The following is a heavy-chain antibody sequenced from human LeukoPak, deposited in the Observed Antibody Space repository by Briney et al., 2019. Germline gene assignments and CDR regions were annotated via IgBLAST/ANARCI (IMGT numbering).Heavy chain of an antibody. CDR3: ARVQMVRGVLIPEYFQH. J-gene: IGHJ1*01. V-gene: IGHV1-18*01. Sequence: ASVKVSCKASGYTFTSYGISWMRQAPGQGLEWMGWISAYNGDTNDAQKFQGRVTMTTETSTSTAYMELRSLRSDDTAVYYCARVQMVRGVLIPEYFQHWCQGTLVTVSS. CDR1: GYTFTSYG. D-gene: IGHD3-10*01. CDR2: ISAYNGDT.